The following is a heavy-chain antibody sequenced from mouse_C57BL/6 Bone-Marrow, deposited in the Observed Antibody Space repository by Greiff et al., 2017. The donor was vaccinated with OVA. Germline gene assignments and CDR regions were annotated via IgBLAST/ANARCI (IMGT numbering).Heavy chain of an antibody. Sequence: EVKLQESGGGLVKPGGSLKLSCAASGCTFSDYGMHWVRQAPEKGLEWVAYISSGSSTIYYADTVKGRFTISRDNAKNTLFLQMTSLRSEDTAMYYCARDDGYDGLWYFDVWGTGTTVTVSS. CDR3: ARDDGYDGLWYFDV. V-gene: IGHV5-17*01. J-gene: IGHJ1*03. CDR2: ISSGSSTI. CDR1: GCTFSDYG. D-gene: IGHD2-2*01.